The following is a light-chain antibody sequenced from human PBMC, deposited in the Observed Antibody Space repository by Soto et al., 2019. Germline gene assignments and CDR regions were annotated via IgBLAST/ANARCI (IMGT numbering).Light chain of an antibody. CDR3: QKYNSDPWT. CDR2: AAS. Sequence: DIQMTQSPSSLSASVGDRVTITCRASQGISNYLAWYQQKTGTVPKLLISAASTLPTGVPSRFSGGGSGTDFTLTISRLQPEDVATYYCQKYNSDPWTFGQGTRLDIK. J-gene: IGKJ5*01. CDR1: QGISNY. V-gene: IGKV1-27*01.